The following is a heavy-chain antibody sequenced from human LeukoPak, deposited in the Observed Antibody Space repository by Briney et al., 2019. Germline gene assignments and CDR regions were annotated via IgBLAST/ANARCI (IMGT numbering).Heavy chain of an antibody. V-gene: IGHV4-61*02. CDR1: GGSISSGSYY. D-gene: IGHD3-10*01. J-gene: IGHJ5*02. CDR3: ARAGITMVRGVHGWFDP. Sequence: SETLSLTCTVSGGSISSGSYYWSWIRQPAGKGLEWIGRIYTSGSTNYNPSLKSRVTISVDTSKNQFSLKLSSVTAADTAVYYCARAGITMVRGVHGWFDPWGQGTLVTVSS. CDR2: IYTSGST.